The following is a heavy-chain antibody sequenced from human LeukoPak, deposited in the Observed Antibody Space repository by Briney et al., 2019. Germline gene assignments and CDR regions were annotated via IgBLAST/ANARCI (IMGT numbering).Heavy chain of an antibody. CDR3: ARATITFGGVIVIDAFDI. V-gene: IGHV4-59*01. CDR1: GGSISSYY. J-gene: IGHJ3*02. CDR2: IYYSGST. Sequence: SETLSLTCTVSGGSISSYYWSWIRQPPGKGLEWIGYIYYSGSTNYNPSLKSRVTISVDTSKNQFSLKLSSVTAADTAVYYCARATITFGGVIVIDAFDIWGQGTMVTVSS. D-gene: IGHD3-16*02.